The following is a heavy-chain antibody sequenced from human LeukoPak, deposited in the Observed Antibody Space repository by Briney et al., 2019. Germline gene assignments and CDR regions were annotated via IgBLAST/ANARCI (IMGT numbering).Heavy chain of an antibody. CDR2: IYYSGST. CDR1: GGSISSSSYY. Sequence: SETLSLTCAVSGGSISSSSYYWGWIRQPPGKGLEWIGSIYYSGSTYYNPSLKSRVTISVDTSKNQFSLKLSSVTAADTAVYYCARDSGYIYWGQGTLVTVSS. V-gene: IGHV4-39*07. D-gene: IGHD3-22*01. CDR3: ARDSGYIY. J-gene: IGHJ4*02.